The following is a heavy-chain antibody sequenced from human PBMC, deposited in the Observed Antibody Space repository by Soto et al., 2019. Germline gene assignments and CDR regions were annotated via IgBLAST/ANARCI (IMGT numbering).Heavy chain of an antibody. CDR3: ARGSTSWSWFDP. J-gene: IGHJ5*02. CDR2: IYYSGST. CDR1: GGSISSYY. D-gene: IGHD2-2*01. Sequence: SETLSLTCTVSGGSISSYYWGWIRQPPGKGLEWIGYIYYSGSTNYNPSLKSRVTISVDTSKNQFSLKLSSVTAADTAVYYCARGSTSWSWFDPWGQGTLVTVSS. V-gene: IGHV4-59*01.